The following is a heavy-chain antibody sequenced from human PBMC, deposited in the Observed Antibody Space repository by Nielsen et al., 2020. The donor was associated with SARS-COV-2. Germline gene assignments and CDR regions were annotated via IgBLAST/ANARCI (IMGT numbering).Heavy chain of an antibody. V-gene: IGHV4-39*01. J-gene: IGHJ4*02. CDR3: ASTNSSGSGSYFDY. CDR1: DGSISSSSYY. D-gene: IGHD3-22*01. CDR2: IYYSGST. Sequence: SETLSLTCTVSDGSISSSSYYWGWIRQPPGKGLEWIGSIYYSGSTYYNPSLKSRVTISVDTSKNQFSLKLSSVTAADTAVYYCASTNSSGSGSYFDYWGQGTLVTVSS.